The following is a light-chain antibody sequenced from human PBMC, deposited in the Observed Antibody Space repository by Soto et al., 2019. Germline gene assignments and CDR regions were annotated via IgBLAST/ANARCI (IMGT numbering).Light chain of an antibody. J-gene: IGKJ5*01. CDR1: QNLHSF. V-gene: IGKV3-11*01. CDR2: DGS. Sequence: EIGLSQSPATLSVSKGERVTLSCRASQNLHSFLNWYQQRPGQAPRPLIYDGSKRAAGVPDRISGDGSGTDYTLTISSLEPEDFAVYYCQLRTRWPMTFGQGTRLEIK. CDR3: QLRTRWPMT.